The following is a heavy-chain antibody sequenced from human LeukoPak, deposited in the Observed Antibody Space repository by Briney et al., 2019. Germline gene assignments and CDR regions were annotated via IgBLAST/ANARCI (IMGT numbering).Heavy chain of an antibody. CDR2: ISGSGGRT. D-gene: IGHD2-2*01. CDR3: AKERYIVVVPAAMVDY. CDR1: GFTFSSYA. J-gene: IGHJ4*02. V-gene: IGHV3-23*01. Sequence: GGSLRLSCAASGFTFSSYAMSWVRQAPGKGLEWVSAISGSGGRTYYADSVNGRFTISRDNSKNTLYLQMNCLRAEDTAVYYGAKERYIVVVPAAMVDYWGQGTLVTVSS.